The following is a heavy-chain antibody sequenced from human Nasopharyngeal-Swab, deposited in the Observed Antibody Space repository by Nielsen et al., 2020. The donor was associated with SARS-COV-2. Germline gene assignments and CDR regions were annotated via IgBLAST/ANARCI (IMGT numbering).Heavy chain of an antibody. CDR1: GFTVSSKY. CDR3: ATPRGFSGYDYGY. J-gene: IGHJ4*02. Sequence: GGSLRLSCEASGFTVSSKYMSWVRQAPGKGLEWVSVIYSGGSTYYADSVKGRFTISRDNSKNTLYLQMNSLRADDTAVYYCATPRGFSGYDYGYWGQGNLVTVSS. V-gene: IGHV3-66*04. D-gene: IGHD5-12*01. CDR2: IYSGGST.